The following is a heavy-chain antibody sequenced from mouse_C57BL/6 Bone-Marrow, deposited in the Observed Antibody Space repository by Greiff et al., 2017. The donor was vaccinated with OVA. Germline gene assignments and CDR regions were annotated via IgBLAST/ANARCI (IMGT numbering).Heavy chain of an antibody. V-gene: IGHV1-81*01. Sequence: VQVVESGAELARPGASVKLSCKASGYTFTSYGISWVKQRTGQGLEWIGEIYPRSGNTYYNEKFKGKATLTADKSSSTAYMELRSLTSEDSAVYFCARKLRLPYYFDYWGKGTTLTVSS. CDR3: ARKLRLPYYFDY. J-gene: IGHJ2*01. CDR1: GYTFTSYG. CDR2: IYPRSGNT. D-gene: IGHD3-2*02.